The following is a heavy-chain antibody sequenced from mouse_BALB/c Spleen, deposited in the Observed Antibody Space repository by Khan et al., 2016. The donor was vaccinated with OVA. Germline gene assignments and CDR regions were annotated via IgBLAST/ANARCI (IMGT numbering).Heavy chain of an antibody. Sequence: EVELVESGGGLVKPGGSLKLSCAASGFTFSDYYMYWVRQTPEKRLEWVATISDGGIYTYYPDSVKGRFTISRDDVKNNLYLQMSSLKSEDTAMFYCVRGDYGNPFAYWGQGTLVTVSA. CDR2: ISDGGIYT. CDR1: GFTFSDYY. J-gene: IGHJ3*01. D-gene: IGHD2-1*01. CDR3: VRGDYGNPFAY. V-gene: IGHV5-4*02.